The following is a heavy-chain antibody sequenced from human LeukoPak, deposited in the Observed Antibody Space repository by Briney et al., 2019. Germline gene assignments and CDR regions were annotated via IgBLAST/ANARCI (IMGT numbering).Heavy chain of an antibody. Sequence: ASVKVSCKASGYTFTGYYMHWVRQAPGQGLEWMGRINPNSGGTNYAQKFQGRVTMTRDTSISTAYMELSRLRSDDTAMYYCARILRYCIGAAESSQDVWGQGTSVTVSS. J-gene: IGHJ6*02. CDR1: GYTFTGYY. D-gene: IGHD2-15*01. V-gene: IGHV1-2*06. CDR2: INPNSGGT. CDR3: ARILRYCIGAAESSQDV.